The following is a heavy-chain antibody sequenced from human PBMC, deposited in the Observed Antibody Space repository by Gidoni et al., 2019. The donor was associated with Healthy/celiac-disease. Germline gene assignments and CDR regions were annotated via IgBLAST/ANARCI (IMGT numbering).Heavy chain of an antibody. V-gene: IGHV4-34*01. CDR3: ARGDRVAYCGGDCYYSWFDP. D-gene: IGHD2-21*01. J-gene: IGHJ5*02. Sequence: QVQLQQWGAGLLKPSETLSLTCAVYGGSFSGYSWSWIRQPPGKGLEWIGEINHSGSTNYNPSLKSRVTISVDTSKNQFSLKLSSVTAADTAVYYCARGDRVAYCGGDCYYSWFDPWGQGTLVTVSS. CDR1: GGSFSGYS. CDR2: INHSGST.